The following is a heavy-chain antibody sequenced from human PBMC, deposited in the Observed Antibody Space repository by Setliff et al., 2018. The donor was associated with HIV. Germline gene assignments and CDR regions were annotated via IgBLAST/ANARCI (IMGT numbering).Heavy chain of an antibody. CDR3: ARDLGLGNSYGRTDY. V-gene: IGHV3-74*01. Sequence: GGSLRLSCAASGFTFSTYAMGWVRQAPGKGLAWVSRINSDGSSASYADSVKGRFTIFRDNARNTLYLQMNSLKAEDTAVYYCARDLGLGNSYGRTDYWGQGTLVTVSS. CDR2: INSDGSSA. J-gene: IGHJ4*02. CDR1: GFTFSTYA. D-gene: IGHD5-18*01.